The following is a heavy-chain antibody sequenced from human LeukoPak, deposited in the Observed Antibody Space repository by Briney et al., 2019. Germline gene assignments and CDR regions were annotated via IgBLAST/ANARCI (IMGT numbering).Heavy chain of an antibody. Sequence: GGSLRLSCAVSGITLSNYGMSWVRQAPGEGLEWVAGISGSGGSTNYAESVKGRFTVSRDNRKNTPFLQMNSLTAEDTAVYFCANRGVGIRVLRVGFHKEAYYFVSWDQGAVVTVSS. CDR1: GITLSNYG. J-gene: IGHJ4*02. D-gene: IGHD3-10*01. V-gene: IGHV3-23*01. CDR2: ISGSGGST. CDR3: ANRGVGIRVLRVGFHKEAYYFVS.